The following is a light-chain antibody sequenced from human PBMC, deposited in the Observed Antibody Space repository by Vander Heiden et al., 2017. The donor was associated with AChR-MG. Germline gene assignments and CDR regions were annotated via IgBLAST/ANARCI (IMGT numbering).Light chain of an antibody. V-gene: IGKV3-11*01. Sequence: EIVFTQSPATLSLPPGERATLSCRASQSVGSYLAWYQQKPGQAPRLLIYDASNRATGIPARFSGSGSGTDFTLTISSREPEDFAVYYCQLRSNWPLYTFGQGTKLEIK. CDR3: QLRSNWPLYT. CDR1: QSVGSY. CDR2: DAS. J-gene: IGKJ2*01.